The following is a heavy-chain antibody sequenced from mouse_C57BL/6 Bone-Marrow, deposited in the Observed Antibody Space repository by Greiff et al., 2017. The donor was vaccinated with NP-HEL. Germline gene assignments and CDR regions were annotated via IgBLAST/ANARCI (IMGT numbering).Heavy chain of an antibody. D-gene: IGHD2-3*01. V-gene: IGHV7-3*01. Sequence: EVKLVESGGGLVQPGGSLSLSCATSGFTFTDYYMSWVRQPPGKALEWLGFIRNKANGYTTEYSASVKGRFTISRDNSQSILYLQMNALRAEDSATYYCARYPSYDPYAMDYWGQGTSVTVSS. J-gene: IGHJ4*01. CDR3: ARYPSYDPYAMDY. CDR1: GFTFTDYY. CDR2: IRNKANGYTT.